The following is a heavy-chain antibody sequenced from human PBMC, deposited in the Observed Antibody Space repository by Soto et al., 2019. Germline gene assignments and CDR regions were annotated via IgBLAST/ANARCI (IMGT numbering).Heavy chain of an antibody. V-gene: IGHV3-48*02. CDR1: GFSFSSYS. Sequence: EVQLVESGGGLVQRGGSLRLSCAASGFSFSSYSMTWVRQAPGKGLEWVSDISSSSSSMYYADSVEGRFTISRDNAKNSLFLQMNSLRDEDTAVYYCATMVRGATNFDYWGQGTLVTVSS. CDR2: ISSSSSSM. D-gene: IGHD3-10*01. J-gene: IGHJ4*02. CDR3: ATMVRGATNFDY.